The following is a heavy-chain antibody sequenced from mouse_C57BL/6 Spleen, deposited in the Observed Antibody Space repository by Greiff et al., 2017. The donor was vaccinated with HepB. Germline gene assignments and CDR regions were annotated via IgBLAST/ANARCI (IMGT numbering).Heavy chain of an antibody. CDR2: IDPSDSYT. J-gene: IGHJ4*01. Sequence: QVQLQQPGAELVKPGASVKLSCKASGYTFTSYWMQWVKQRPGQGLEWIGEIDPSDSYTNYNQKFKGKATLSVDTSSSTSYMQLSSLTSEDSAVYYCARSAMLITTVVNAMDYWGQGTSVTVSS. CDR3: ARSAMLITTVVNAMDY. D-gene: IGHD1-1*01. CDR1: GYTFTSYW. V-gene: IGHV1-50*01.